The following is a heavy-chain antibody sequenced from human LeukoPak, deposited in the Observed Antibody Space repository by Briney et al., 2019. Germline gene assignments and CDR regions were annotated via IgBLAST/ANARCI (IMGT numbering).Heavy chain of an antibody. CDR2: INPNSGGT. D-gene: IGHD6-13*01. V-gene: IGHV1-2*02. Sequence: ASVKVSCKASGYTFTGYYMNWVRQAPGQGPEWMGWINPNSGGTNYAQKFQGRVTMTRDTSISTAYMELSRLRSDDMAVYYCASGPDYSSSWRDYYFDYWGQGTLVAVSS. CDR1: GYTFTGYY. CDR3: ASGPDYSSSWRDYYFDY. J-gene: IGHJ4*02.